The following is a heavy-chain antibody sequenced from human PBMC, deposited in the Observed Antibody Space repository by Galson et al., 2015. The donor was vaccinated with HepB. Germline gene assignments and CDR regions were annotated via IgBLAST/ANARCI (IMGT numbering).Heavy chain of an antibody. CDR1: GYSLTTYW. V-gene: IGHV5-10-1*01. Sequence: AEVKKPGESLRISCKGSGYSLTTYWISWVRQMPGKGLEWMGRIDPSDSYTNYSPSFQGHVTISADKSISTAYLQWSSLKASDTAMYYCASMYYYDSSGYSTYYYYGRDVWGQGTTVTVSS. CDR2: IDPSDSYT. J-gene: IGHJ6*02. CDR3: ASMYYYDSSGYSTYYYYGRDV. D-gene: IGHD3-22*01.